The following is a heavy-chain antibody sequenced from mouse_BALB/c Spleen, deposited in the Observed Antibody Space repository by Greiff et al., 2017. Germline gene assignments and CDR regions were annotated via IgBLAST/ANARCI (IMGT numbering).Heavy chain of an antibody. CDR3: ARRGDYDAWYFDV. CDR1: GYTFSSYW. Sequence: QVQLKESGAELMKPGASVKISCKATGYTFSSYWIEWVKQRPGHGLEWIGEILPGSGSTNYNEKFKGKATFTADTSSNTAYMQLSSLTSEDSAVYYCARRGDYDAWYFDVWGAGTTVTVSS. J-gene: IGHJ1*01. D-gene: IGHD2-4*01. V-gene: IGHV1-9*01. CDR2: ILPGSGST.